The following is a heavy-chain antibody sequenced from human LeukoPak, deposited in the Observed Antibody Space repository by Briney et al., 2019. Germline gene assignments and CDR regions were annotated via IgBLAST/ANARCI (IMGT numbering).Heavy chain of an antibody. D-gene: IGHD1-1*01. CDR3: ARSQLFYFDY. CDR2: IYHSGST. J-gene: IGHJ4*02. CDR1: GYSISSNYY. V-gene: IGHV4-38-2*02. Sequence: SSETLSLTCTVSGYSISSNYYWGWIRQPPGKGLEWIGSIYHSGSTNYNPSLKSRVTISVDTSKNQFSLKLSSVTAADTAVYYCARSQLFYFDYWGQGTLVTVSS.